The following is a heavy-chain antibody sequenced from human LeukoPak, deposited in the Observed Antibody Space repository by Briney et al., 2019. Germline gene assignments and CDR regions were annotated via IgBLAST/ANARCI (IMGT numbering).Heavy chain of an antibody. Sequence: VASVKVSCQASGYTFTNYHMHWVRQAPGQGLEWMGRIYPSSGGTNYAQKFQGRITLTTDTSINTAYMELSRLRFDDTAVYYCARDLPFEDWGQGTLVTVSS. V-gene: IGHV1-2*06. CDR3: ARDLPFED. J-gene: IGHJ4*02. CDR1: GYTFTNYH. CDR2: IYPSSGGT. D-gene: IGHD2/OR15-2a*01.